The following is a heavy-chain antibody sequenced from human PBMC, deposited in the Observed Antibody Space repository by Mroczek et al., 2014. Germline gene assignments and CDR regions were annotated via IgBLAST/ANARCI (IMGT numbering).Heavy chain of an antibody. CDR2: IFSNDEK. D-gene: IGHD4-11*01. CDR1: GFSLSNARMG. V-gene: IGHV2-26*01. J-gene: IGHJ6*03. CDR3: ARILDYSNYVLPFFYPYYYYYMDV. Sequence: QVTLKESGPVLVKPTETLTLTCTVSGFSLSNARMGVSWIRQPPGKALEWLAHIFSNDEKSYSTSLKSRLTISKDTSKSQVVLTMTNMDPVDTATYYCARILDYSNYVLPFFYPYYYYYMDVWGKGTTVTVSS.